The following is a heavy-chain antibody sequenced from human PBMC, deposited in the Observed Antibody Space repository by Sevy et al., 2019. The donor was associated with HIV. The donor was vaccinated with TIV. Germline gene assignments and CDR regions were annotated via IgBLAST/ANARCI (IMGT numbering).Heavy chain of an antibody. D-gene: IGHD3-22*01. V-gene: IGHV3-21*01. J-gene: IGHJ4*02. Sequence: GGSLRLSCAASGFTFSSYSMHWVRQAPGKGLEWVSSISSSSTYIYHADSVKGRFTISRDNAKNSLYLQMNSLRAEDTAVYYCARGPDYYDRSGYYYQWGQGTLVTVSS. CDR2: ISSSSTYI. CDR1: GFTFSSYS. CDR3: ARGPDYYDRSGYYYQ.